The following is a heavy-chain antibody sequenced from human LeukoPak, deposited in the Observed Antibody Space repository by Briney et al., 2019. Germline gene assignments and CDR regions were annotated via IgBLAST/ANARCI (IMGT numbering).Heavy chain of an antibody. CDR2: TYYRSKWYN. CDR1: GDSVSSNRGA. V-gene: IGHV6-1*01. CDR3: AGGPGSLLH. Sequence: SQTLSLTCAISGDSVSSNRGAWDWIRQSPSRGLEWLGRTYYRSKWYNGYAVSVKSRITINPDTSKNQFSLHLNSVTPEDTAVYYCAGGPGSLLHWGQGILVTVSS. J-gene: IGHJ4*02.